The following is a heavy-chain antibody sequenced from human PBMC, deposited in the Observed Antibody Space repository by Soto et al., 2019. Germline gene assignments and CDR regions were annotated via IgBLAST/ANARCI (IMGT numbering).Heavy chain of an antibody. CDR2: IIPIFGTA. CDR1: GGTFSSYA. V-gene: IGHV1-69*13. CDR3: ARRDYYDSSGYSVAFDI. D-gene: IGHD3-22*01. Sequence: GASVKVSCKASGGTFSSYAISWVRQAPGQGLEWMGGIIPIFGTANYAQKFQGRVTITADESTSTAYMELSSLRSEDTAVYYCARRDYYDSSGYSVAFDIWGQGTMVTVSS. J-gene: IGHJ3*02.